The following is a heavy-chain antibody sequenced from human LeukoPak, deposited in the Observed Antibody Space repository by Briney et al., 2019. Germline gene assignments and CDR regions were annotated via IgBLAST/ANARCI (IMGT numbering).Heavy chain of an antibody. CDR2: TYYRSKWYN. D-gene: IGHD6-13*01. CDR3: TRTSAGAFDI. CDR1: GDSVSSNSVA. V-gene: IGHV6-1*01. J-gene: IGHJ3*02. Sequence: SQTLSLTCAISGDSVSSNSVAWNWIRQSPSRGLEWLGRTYYRSKWYNDYAVSVKSRITINPDTSKNQFSLRLNSVTPEDTAVYYCTRTSAGAFDIWDQGTMVTVSS.